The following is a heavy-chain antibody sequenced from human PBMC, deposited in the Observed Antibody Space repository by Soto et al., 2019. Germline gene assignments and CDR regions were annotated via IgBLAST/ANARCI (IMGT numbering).Heavy chain of an antibody. CDR2: ISYDGSNK. CDR1: GFTFSSYG. V-gene: IGHV3-30*18. Sequence: QVQLVESGGGVVQPGRSLRLSCAASGFTFSSYGMHWVRQAPGKGLEWVAVISYDGSNKYYADSVKGRFTISRDNSKNTLYLPMKSLRAEDTAVYYCAKEDRVDDYSNFYSEYFQHWGQGTLVTVSS. J-gene: IGHJ1*01. D-gene: IGHD4-4*01. CDR3: AKEDRVDDYSNFYSEYFQH.